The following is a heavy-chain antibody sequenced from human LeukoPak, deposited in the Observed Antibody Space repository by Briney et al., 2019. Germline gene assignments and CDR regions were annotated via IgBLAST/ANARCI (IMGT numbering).Heavy chain of an antibody. Sequence: GSLRLSCAASGFTFTTYWMSWVRQSPGKGLEWIGSIHHSGSTHYNPSLKSRVTVSVHTSKNQFSLRLSSVTAADTAVYYCVTCRAYIRGGFDFWGQGALVTVSS. CDR2: IHHSGST. J-gene: IGHJ4*02. CDR1: GFTFTTYW. D-gene: IGHD3-10*01. V-gene: IGHV4-38-2*01. CDR3: VTCRAYIRGGFDF.